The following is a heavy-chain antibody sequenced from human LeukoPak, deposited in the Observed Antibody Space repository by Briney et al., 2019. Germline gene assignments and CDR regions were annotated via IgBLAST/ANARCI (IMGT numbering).Heavy chain of an antibody. D-gene: IGHD3-3*01. CDR3: ERYYYYDFWSGYYGYFDY. J-gene: IGHJ4*02. V-gene: IGHV3-23*01. Sequence: GGSLRLSCAASGFTFSSYAMSWVRQAPGKGRECVSAISGSGGSTYYADSVKGRFTISRDNSKNTLYLQMNSLRAEDTAVYYCERYYYYDFWSGYYGYFDYWGQGTLVTVSS. CDR1: GFTFSSYA. CDR2: ISGSGGST.